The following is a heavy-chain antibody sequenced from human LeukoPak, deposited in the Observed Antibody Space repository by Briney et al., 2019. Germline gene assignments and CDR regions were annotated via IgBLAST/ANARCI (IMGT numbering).Heavy chain of an antibody. CDR3: ARDRHGPSDYYYYMDV. Sequence: SETLSLTCTVSGGSISSYYWSWIRQPAGKGLEGIGRIYTSGSTNYNPSLKSRVTMSVDTSKNQSSLKLSSVTAADTAVYSCARDRHGPSDYYYYMDVWGKGTTVTVSS. CDR1: GGSISSYY. CDR2: IYTSGST. V-gene: IGHV4-4*07. J-gene: IGHJ6*03.